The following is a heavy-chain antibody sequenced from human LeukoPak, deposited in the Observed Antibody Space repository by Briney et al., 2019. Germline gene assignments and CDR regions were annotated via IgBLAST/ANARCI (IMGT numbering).Heavy chain of an antibody. V-gene: IGHV4-34*01. Sequence: LRLSCAASGFTFSSYAMSWIRQPPGKGLEWIGEINHSGSTNYNPSLKSRVTISVDTSKNQFSLKLSSVTAADTAVYYCARGKTGTLLRYGMDVWGQGTTVTVSS. J-gene: IGHJ6*02. CDR1: GFTFSSYA. CDR2: INHSGST. D-gene: IGHD1-7*01. CDR3: ARGKTGTLLRYGMDV.